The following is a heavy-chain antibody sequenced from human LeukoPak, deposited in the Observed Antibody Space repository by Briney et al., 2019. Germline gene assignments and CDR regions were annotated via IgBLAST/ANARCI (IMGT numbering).Heavy chain of an antibody. D-gene: IGHD1-7*01. J-gene: IGHJ3*02. Sequence: ASVKVSCKASGYTFTSYAMHWVRQAPGQRLEWMGWINAGNGNTKYSQKFQGRVTITRNTSISTAYMELSSLRSEDTAVYYCARGGNYDAFDIWGQGTMVTVSS. CDR1: GYTFTSYA. CDR3: ARGGNYDAFDI. V-gene: IGHV1-3*01. CDR2: INAGNGNT.